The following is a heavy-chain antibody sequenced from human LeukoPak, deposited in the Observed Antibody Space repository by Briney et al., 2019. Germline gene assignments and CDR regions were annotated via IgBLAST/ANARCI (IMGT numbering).Heavy chain of an antibody. Sequence: GGSLRLSCAASGFTFSSYGMHWVRQAPGKGLEWVAFISYDEINQYYADSVKGRFTISRDNSGNTLFLQMNSLRAEDTAVYYCAKWGPYDSSGSDDYWGQGSLVTVSS. D-gene: IGHD3-22*01. CDR3: AKWGPYDSSGSDDY. J-gene: IGHJ4*02. CDR2: ISYDEINQ. CDR1: GFTFSSYG. V-gene: IGHV3-30*18.